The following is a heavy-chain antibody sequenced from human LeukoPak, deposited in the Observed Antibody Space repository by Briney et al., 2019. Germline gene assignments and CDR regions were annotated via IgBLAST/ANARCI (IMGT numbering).Heavy chain of an antibody. D-gene: IGHD3-10*01. Sequence: GGSLRLSCAASGFTFSTYWMSWVRQAPGKGLFWVANVKKDESEKYYVDSVKGRFSVSRDNAKNSLFLQMKSLRAEDTAVGYCARWFYGSGSWVLDYWGQGTLVTVSS. CDR1: GFTFSTYW. CDR2: VKKDESEK. V-gene: IGHV3-7*05. J-gene: IGHJ4*02. CDR3: ARWFYGSGSWVLDY.